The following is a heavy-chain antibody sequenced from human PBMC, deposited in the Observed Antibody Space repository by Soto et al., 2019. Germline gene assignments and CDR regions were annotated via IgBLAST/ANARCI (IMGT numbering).Heavy chain of an antibody. D-gene: IGHD3-10*01. V-gene: IGHV4-4*02. CDR3: ASRWGEGRVDY. CDR2: IYHGGNT. Sequence: QVQLQESGPGLVKPSGTLSLTCAVSGGSISSSNWWSWVRQPPGKGLEWIGEIYHGGNTNYNPSLKSRVTMPVDKSRNQFSLKLSSVTAADTAVYYCASRWGEGRVDYWGQGTLVTVSS. CDR1: GGSISSSNW. J-gene: IGHJ4*02.